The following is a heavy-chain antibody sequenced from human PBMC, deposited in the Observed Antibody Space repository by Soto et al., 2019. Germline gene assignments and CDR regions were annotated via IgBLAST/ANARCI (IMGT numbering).Heavy chain of an antibody. J-gene: IGHJ6*02. V-gene: IGHV6-1*01. Sequence: SQSLSVPCSISGDSVSSNSAAWNWIRQSPSRGLEWLGRTYYRSKWYNDYAVSVKSRITINPDTSKNQFSLQLNSVTPEDTAVYYCARVETAGIAAAGSPDYYYYYGMDVWGQGPTVTVSS. CDR2: TYYRSKWYN. CDR3: ARVETAGIAAAGSPDYYYYYGMDV. D-gene: IGHD6-13*01. CDR1: GDSVSSNSAA.